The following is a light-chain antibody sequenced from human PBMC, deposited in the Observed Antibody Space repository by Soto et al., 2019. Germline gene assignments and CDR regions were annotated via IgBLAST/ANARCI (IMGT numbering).Light chain of an antibody. CDR2: GAS. Sequence: EIVMTQSPATLSVSPGGRATLSCRASQSISGALAWYQQKPGQAPRLLIYGASTRATSFPARFSGSGSGTDFTLTISSLQSEDFAVYYCQQYNNWPWTFXQGTKVDIK. J-gene: IGKJ1*01. V-gene: IGKV3-15*01. CDR1: QSISGA. CDR3: QQYNNWPWT.